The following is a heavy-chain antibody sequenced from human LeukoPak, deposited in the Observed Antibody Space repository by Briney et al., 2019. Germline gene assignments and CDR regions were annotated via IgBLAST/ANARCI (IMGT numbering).Heavy chain of an antibody. CDR2: ISRSGATT. V-gene: IGHV3-48*03. J-gene: IGHJ4*02. CDR1: GFTFSTYE. D-gene: IGHD6-19*01. CDR3: ARDTSGWYMDY. Sequence: GGSLRPSCTASGFTFSTYEFQWVRQAPGKGLEWVAYISRSGATTYYADSVKGRFTISRDSAKNSLYLQINNLRAEDTAVYYCARDTSGWYMDYWGQGTLVTVSS.